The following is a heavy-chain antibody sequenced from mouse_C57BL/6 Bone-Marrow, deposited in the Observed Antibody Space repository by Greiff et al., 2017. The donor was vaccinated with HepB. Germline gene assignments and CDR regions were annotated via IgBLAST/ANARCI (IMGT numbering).Heavy chain of an antibody. V-gene: IGHV2-6-1*01. Sequence: ESGPGLVAPSQSLSITCTVSGFSLTSYGVHWVRQPPGKGLEWLVVILSDGSTTYNSALKSRLSISKDNSKSQVFLKMNRLQTDDTAMYYCARHNYSTEAMDYWGQGTSVTVSS. CDR3: ARHNYSTEAMDY. J-gene: IGHJ4*01. D-gene: IGHD2-5*01. CDR2: ILSDGST. CDR1: GFSLTSYG.